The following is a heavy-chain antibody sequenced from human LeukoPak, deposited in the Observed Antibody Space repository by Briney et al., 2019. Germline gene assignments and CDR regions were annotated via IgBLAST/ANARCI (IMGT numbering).Heavy chain of an antibody. D-gene: IGHD2-2*01. J-gene: IGHJ4*02. CDR1: EFTFSWFW. CDR3: ARTIVPAAPLDY. CDR2: VNTDGTIT. Sequence: GGSLRLSCAASEFTFSWFWMHWVRQAPGMGLVWVSRVNTDGTITNYADSVKGRFTISRDNAKNTLYLQMNSLRVEDTAVYYYARTIVPAAPLDYWGQGTLVTVSS. V-gene: IGHV3-74*01.